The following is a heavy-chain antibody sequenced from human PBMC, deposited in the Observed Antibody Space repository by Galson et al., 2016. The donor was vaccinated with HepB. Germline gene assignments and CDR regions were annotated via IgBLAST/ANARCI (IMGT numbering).Heavy chain of an antibody. J-gene: IGHJ4*02. CDR3: ARDSYCTRTICYPYYFDF. CDR2: ISFDGSNQ. Sequence: SLRLSCAASGFTFSASGMHWVRQAPGKGPEWLAVISFDGSNQFYADSVKGRFTISRDNSNNTLHLQMHSRGVEDTALYYCARDSYCTRTICYPYYFDFWGQGTLVAVSS. CDR1: GFTFSASG. V-gene: IGHV3-30*03. D-gene: IGHD2-2*01.